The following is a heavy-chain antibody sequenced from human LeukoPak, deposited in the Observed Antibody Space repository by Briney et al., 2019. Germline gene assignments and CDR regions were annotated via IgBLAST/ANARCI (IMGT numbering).Heavy chain of an antibody. Sequence: ASVKVSCKASGGTFSSYAISWVRQAPGQGLEWMGGIIPIFGTANYAQKFQGRVTITTDESTSTAYMELSSLRSEDTAVYYCARGIVATNEAPFDYWGQGTLVTVSS. CDR1: GGTFSSYA. CDR3: ARGIVATNEAPFDY. D-gene: IGHD5-12*01. J-gene: IGHJ4*02. CDR2: IIPIFGTA. V-gene: IGHV1-69*05.